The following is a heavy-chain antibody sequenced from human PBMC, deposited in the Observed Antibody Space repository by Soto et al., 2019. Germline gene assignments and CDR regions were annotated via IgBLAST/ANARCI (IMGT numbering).Heavy chain of an antibody. CDR2: IYHSVSA. D-gene: IGHD2-21*01. CDR3: ARADSVLIEKSFDL. CDR1: GGSIKTDDC. V-gene: IGHV4-4*02. J-gene: IGHJ5*02. Sequence: PSETLSLTGDVCGGSIKTDDCWTWVRQSPGKGMEWIGEIYHSVSALYNPSLNNRLTISIDKSKKQFSLTLTCVTAADKALYFCARADSVLIEKSFDLLGQGIQVPVS.